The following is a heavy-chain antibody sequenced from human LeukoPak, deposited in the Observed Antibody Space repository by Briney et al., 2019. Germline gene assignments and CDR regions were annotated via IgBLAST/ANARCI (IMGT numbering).Heavy chain of an antibody. J-gene: IGHJ4*02. CDR1: GFTVSSNY. V-gene: IGHV3-53*01. CDR2: IYTGGTT. CDR3: AKSAKWLFLGDYSDY. Sequence: GGSLRLSCAASGFTVSSNYMSWVRQAPGEGLEWVSVIYTGGTTYYADSVKGRFTISRDNSKNTLYLQMNSLRAEDTAVYYCAKSAKWLFLGDYSDYWGQGTLVTVSS. D-gene: IGHD3-22*01.